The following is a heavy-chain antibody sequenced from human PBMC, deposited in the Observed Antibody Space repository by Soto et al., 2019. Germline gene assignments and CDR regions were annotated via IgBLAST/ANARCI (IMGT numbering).Heavy chain of an antibody. Sequence: QVRLIQSGPELQRPGASTNISCRASGYAFTGSYLHWVRRAPGQAPQWMGMINPETGSTTYAETFRGRVVMTTDRSAGTFYLGLDRLTSDDSATYYCTRQYCSGTSCYWYFDFWGQGTSVTVS. CDR1: GYAFTGSY. D-gene: IGHD2-2*01. J-gene: IGHJ4*02. CDR2: INPETGST. V-gene: IGHV1-2*02. CDR3: TRQYCSGTSCYWYFDF.